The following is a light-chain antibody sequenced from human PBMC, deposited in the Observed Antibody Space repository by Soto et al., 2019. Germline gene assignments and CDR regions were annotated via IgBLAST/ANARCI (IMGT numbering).Light chain of an antibody. CDR1: QSVSSN. CDR3: HQYGSSLWT. CDR2: GAS. J-gene: IGKJ1*01. Sequence: EILMTQSPATLSVSPGERATLSCRASQSVSSNLAWYQQKPGQAPRLLIYGASTRATGIPARFSGSGSGTEFTLTISNLQSEDFAVYYCHQYGSSLWTFGQGTKVDIK. V-gene: IGKV3-15*01.